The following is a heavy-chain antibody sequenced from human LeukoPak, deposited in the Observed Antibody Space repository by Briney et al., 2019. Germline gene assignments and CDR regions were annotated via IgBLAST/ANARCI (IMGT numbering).Heavy chain of an antibody. D-gene: IGHD5-24*01. J-gene: IGHJ4*02. CDR1: GFTFSSYA. Sequence: GSLRLSCAASGFTFSSYAMSWVRQAPGKGLEWIGNIYYSGSTYYNPSFKSRVTISVDASKNQFSLKVSSVTAADTAVYYCARLYARREGYNYYFDYWGQGIPVTVSS. CDR3: ARLYARREGYNYYFDY. CDR2: IYYSGST. V-gene: IGHV4-39*01.